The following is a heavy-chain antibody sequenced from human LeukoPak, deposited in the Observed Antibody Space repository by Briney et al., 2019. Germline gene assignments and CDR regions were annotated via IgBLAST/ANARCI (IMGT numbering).Heavy chain of an antibody. CDR3: ARDTKN. V-gene: IGHV3-53*01. D-gene: IGHD1-1*01. CDR2: IYSGGST. J-gene: IGHJ4*02. CDR1: GFTVGTNY. Sequence: GGSLRLSCAASGFTVGTNYMSWVRQAPGKGLEWVSIIYSGGSTYYADSVKGRFTISRDDSKNTLYLQMNSLRAEDTAIYYCARDTKNWGQGTLVTVSS.